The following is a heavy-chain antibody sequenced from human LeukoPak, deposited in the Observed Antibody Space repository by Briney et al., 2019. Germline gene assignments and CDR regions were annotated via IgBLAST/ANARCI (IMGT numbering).Heavy chain of an antibody. CDR3: ARDGGRTYYDFWSGYYQGAFDV. J-gene: IGHJ3*01. CDR2: INPNSGGT. Sequence: ASVKVSCKASGYTFTGYYMHWVRQAPGQGLEWMGWINPNSGGTNYAQKFQGRVTMTKNTSISTAYMELRSLRSDDTAVYYCARDGGRTYYDFWSGYYQGAFDVWGQGTMVTVSS. D-gene: IGHD3-3*01. V-gene: IGHV1-2*02. CDR1: GYTFTGYY.